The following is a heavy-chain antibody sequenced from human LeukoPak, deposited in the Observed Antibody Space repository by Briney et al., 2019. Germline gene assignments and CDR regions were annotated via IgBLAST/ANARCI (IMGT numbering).Heavy chain of an antibody. CDR2: IYHSGST. D-gene: IGHD6-19*01. V-gene: IGHV4-59*12. J-gene: IGHJ3*02. CDR3: ATVYSSGWYAGDDAFDI. CDR1: GGSISSYY. Sequence: SETLSLTCTVSGGSISSYYWSWIRQPPGKGLEWIGEIYHSGSTNYNLSLKSRVTISVDKSKNQFSLKLSSVTAADTAVYYCATVYSSGWYAGDDAFDIWGQGTMVTVSS.